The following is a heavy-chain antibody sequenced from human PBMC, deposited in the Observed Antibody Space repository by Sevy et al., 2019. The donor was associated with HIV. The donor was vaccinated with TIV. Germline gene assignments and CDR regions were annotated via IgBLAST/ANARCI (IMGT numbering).Heavy chain of an antibody. V-gene: IGHV1-3*01. CDR2: INAGNGNT. CDR3: ARDVEGALKYFDS. CDR1: GYTFIFYD. Sequence: ASVKVSCKASGYTFIFYDVHWVRQAPGQRLEWMGGINAGNGNTKYSQNLQGRLTITRDTSASTTYMELTSLRSEDTAVYYCARDVEGALKYFDSWGQGTLVTVSS. D-gene: IGHD1-1*01. J-gene: IGHJ4*02.